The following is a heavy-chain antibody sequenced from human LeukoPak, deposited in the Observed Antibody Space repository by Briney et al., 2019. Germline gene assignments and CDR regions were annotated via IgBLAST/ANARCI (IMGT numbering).Heavy chain of an antibody. CDR2: IYPGDSDT. CDR3: ARHPYYDFWSGYYSAFDI. D-gene: IGHD3-3*01. V-gene: IGHV5-51*01. Sequence: GESLKISCKGSGYSFTSYWIGWVRPMPGKGLAWMGIIYPGDSDTRYSPSFQGQVIISADKSISTAYLQWSSLKASDTAMYYCARHPYYDFWSGYYSAFDIWGQGTMVTVSS. CDR1: GYSFTSYW. J-gene: IGHJ3*02.